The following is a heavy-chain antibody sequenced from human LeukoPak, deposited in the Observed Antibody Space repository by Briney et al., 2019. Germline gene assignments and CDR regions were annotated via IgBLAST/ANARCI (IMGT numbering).Heavy chain of an antibody. CDR2: IKQDGSEK. CDR1: GFSFSSSW. CDR3: ASLWDDGY. Sequence: GGALRLSCAASGFSFSSSWMTWGRQALGKGLEWVATIKQDGSEKFYVNSVKGRFTISRDNTKASLYLQMNSLRADDTAVYYCASLWDDGYWGQGTLVTVSS. J-gene: IGHJ4*02. V-gene: IGHV3-7*02. D-gene: IGHD1-1*01.